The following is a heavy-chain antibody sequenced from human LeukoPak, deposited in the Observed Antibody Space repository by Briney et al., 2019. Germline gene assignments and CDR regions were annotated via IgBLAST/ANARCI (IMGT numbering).Heavy chain of an antibody. V-gene: IGHV4-34*01. Sequence: SETLSLTCAVYGGSFSGYYWSWIRQPPGKGLEWIGEINHSGSTNYNPSLKSRVTISVDTSKNQFSLKLSSVTAADTAVYYCARERGNSEWYFDLWGRGTLVTVSS. CDR2: INHSGST. CDR1: GGSFSGYY. CDR3: ARERGNSEWYFDL. D-gene: IGHD4-23*01. J-gene: IGHJ2*01.